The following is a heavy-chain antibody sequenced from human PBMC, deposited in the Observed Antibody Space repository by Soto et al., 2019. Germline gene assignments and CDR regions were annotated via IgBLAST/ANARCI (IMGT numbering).Heavy chain of an antibody. CDR2: ISGDGGRT. CDR1: GIPSADFA. CDR3: AREKSSSGWFDY. V-gene: IGHV3-23*01. Sequence: ELQLLESGGALVQPGGSLRLSCVASGIPSADFAMTWVRQRPGKGLEWVSTISGDGGRTYYADSVKGRFTVSRDNLKNTVYLEMNSLRAEDTALYYCAREKSSSGWFDYWGQGTLVTVSS. J-gene: IGHJ4*02. D-gene: IGHD6-19*01.